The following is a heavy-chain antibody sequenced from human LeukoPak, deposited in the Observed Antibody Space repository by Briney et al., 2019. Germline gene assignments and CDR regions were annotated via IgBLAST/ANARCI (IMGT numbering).Heavy chain of an antibody. CDR2: ISAYNGNT. J-gene: IGHJ5*02. D-gene: IGHD5-18*01. CDR3: SRDSLSVDTAMVRWFDP. CDR1: GYTFTSYG. Sequence: GSVKVSCKASGYTFTSYGISWVRQAPGQGLEWMGWISAYNGNTNYAHKLQGRVTMTTDTSTSTAYMELRSLRSDDTAVYYCSRDSLSVDTAMVRWFDPWGQGTLVTVSS. V-gene: IGHV1-18*01.